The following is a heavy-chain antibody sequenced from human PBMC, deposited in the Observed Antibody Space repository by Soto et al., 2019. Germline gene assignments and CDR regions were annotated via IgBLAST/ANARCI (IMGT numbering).Heavy chain of an antibody. CDR1: GFSLSTSGVG. V-gene: IGHV2-5*01. J-gene: IGHJ4*02. Sequence: SGPTLVKPTQTLTLTCTFSGFSLSTSGVGVGWIRQPPGKALEWLALIYWNDDKRYSPSLKSRLTITKDNSKNQVVLTMTNMDPVDTATYYCALQGRRYYDFWSGFPYYFDYWGQGTLVTVSS. CDR2: IYWNDDK. D-gene: IGHD3-3*01. CDR3: ALQGRRYYDFWSGFPYYFDY.